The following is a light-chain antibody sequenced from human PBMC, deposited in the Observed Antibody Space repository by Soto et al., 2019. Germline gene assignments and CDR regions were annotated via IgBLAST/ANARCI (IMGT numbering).Light chain of an antibody. J-gene: IGKJ5*01. CDR1: QSVRSY. Sequence: EIVLAQSPATLSLSPGERVTLTCRASQSVRSYLAWYQQKPGQAPRLLIYDASNRATGIPVRFSGSGSGTDFTLTISSLEPEDSAVYYCQQRANWPATFGQGTRLEIK. V-gene: IGKV3-11*01. CDR3: QQRANWPAT. CDR2: DAS.